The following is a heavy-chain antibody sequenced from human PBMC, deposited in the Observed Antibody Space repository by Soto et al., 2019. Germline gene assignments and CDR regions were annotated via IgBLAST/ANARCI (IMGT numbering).Heavy chain of an antibody. J-gene: IGHJ3*01. Sequence: SVKVSCKASGGTFSSYAISWVRQAPGQGLEWMGGIIPIFGTANYAQKFQGRVTITADESTSTAYMELSSLRSKEAAVYSCAREANTAIVRDAFDVWGQGTMLNVS. V-gene: IGHV1-69*13. CDR2: IIPIFGTA. CDR3: AREANTAIVRDAFDV. CDR1: GGTFSSYA. D-gene: IGHD5-18*01.